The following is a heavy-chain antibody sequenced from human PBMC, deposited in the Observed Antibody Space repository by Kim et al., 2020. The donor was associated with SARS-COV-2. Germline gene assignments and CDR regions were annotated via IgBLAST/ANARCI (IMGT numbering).Heavy chain of an antibody. D-gene: IGHD3-10*01. V-gene: IGHV4-59*01. CDR1: GGSINNYY. Sequence: SETLSLTCSVSGGSINNYYWSWIRQPPGKGLEYIGYIYYSGSTNYNPSLKSRVTISVDTSKNQFSLKLSSVTAADTAVYYCARDGGVTMVRGGAFDIWGQGTMSPSLQ. CDR3: ARDGGVTMVRGGAFDI. J-gene: IGHJ3*02. CDR2: IYYSGST.